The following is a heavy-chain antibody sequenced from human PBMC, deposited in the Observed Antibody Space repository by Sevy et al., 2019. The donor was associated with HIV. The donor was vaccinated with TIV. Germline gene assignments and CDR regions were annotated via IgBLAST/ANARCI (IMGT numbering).Heavy chain of an antibody. Sequence: GGSLRLSCAASGFTFSSYAMHWVRQAPGKGLEWMAVISYDGSNKYYADSVKGRFTISRDNSKNTLYLQMNSLRTEDTAVYYCARYRGSGKNVFFDYWGQGTLVTVSS. CDR2: ISYDGSNK. D-gene: IGHD3-10*01. J-gene: IGHJ4*02. V-gene: IGHV3-30-3*01. CDR1: GFTFSSYA. CDR3: ARYRGSGKNVFFDY.